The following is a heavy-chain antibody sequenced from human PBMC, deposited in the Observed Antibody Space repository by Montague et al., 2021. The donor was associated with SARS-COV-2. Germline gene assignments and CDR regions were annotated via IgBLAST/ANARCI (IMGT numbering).Heavy chain of an antibody. CDR2: LFVSGRT. Sequence: TLSLTCSVSGASISSGAYYWSWIRQPAGKGLEWIGRLFVSGRTSYIPSLKSRVTMSVDASENHFSLKVTSVTVADTAVYYCARLAGFHTYFAFDVWGQGTTVAVS. J-gene: IGHJ6*02. D-gene: IGHD6-19*01. V-gene: IGHV4-61*02. CDR1: GASISSGAYY. CDR3: ARLAGFHTYFAFDV.